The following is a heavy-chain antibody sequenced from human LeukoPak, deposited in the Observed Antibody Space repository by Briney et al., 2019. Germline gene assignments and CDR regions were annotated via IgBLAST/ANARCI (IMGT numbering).Heavy chain of an antibody. J-gene: IGHJ4*02. V-gene: IGHV3-21*01. CDR2: ISSSSSYI. CDR1: GFTFSDHY. D-gene: IGHD6-13*01. CDR3: ARVGYSSSWYSKGQDY. Sequence: PGGSLRLSCAASGFTFSDHYMDWVRQAPGKGLEWVSSISSSSSYIYYADSVKVRFTISRDNAKNSLYLKMNSLRAEDTAVYYCARVGYSSSWYSKGQDYWGQGTLVTGSS.